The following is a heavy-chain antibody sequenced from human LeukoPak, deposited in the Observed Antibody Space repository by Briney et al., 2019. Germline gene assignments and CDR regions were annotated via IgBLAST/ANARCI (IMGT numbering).Heavy chain of an antibody. CDR2: IYSGGST. CDR1: GFTVSSNY. CDR3: AXXXXKVPXXMGTYYYYYXDV. D-gene: IGHD7-27*01. V-gene: IGHV3-53*01. J-gene: IGHJ6*03. Sequence: GGSLRLSCAASGFTVSSNYMSWVRQAPGKGLEWVSVIYSGGSTYYADSVKGRFTISRDNSKNTLYLQMNSLRAEDTAVYYYAXXXXKVPXXMGTYYYYYXDVWGKGTSVTVSS.